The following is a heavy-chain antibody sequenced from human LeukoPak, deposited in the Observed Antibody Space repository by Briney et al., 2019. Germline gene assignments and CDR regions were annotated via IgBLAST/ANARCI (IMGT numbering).Heavy chain of an antibody. Sequence: GASVKVSCKASGGTFSSYAISWVRQAPGQGLEWMGGIISIFGTANYAQKFQGRVTITADESTSTAYMELSSLRSEDTAVYYCATTTYYYDSSGYDYYGMDVWGQGTTVTVSS. CDR1: GGTFSSYA. J-gene: IGHJ6*02. CDR3: ATTTYYYDSSGYDYYGMDV. CDR2: IISIFGTA. V-gene: IGHV1-69*13. D-gene: IGHD3-22*01.